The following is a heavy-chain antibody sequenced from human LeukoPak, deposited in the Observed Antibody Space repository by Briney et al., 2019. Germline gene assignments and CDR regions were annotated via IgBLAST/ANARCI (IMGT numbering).Heavy chain of an antibody. CDR1: GYSISSGYY. Sequence: PSETLSLTCAVSGYSISSGYYWSWIRQPPGKGLEWIGGIYHSGSTYYNPSLKSRVTISVDTSKNQFSLKLSPVTAADTAVYYCARHGVAGTPYYFDYWGQGTLVTVSS. J-gene: IGHJ4*02. CDR2: IYHSGST. CDR3: ARHGVAGTPYYFDY. V-gene: IGHV4-38-2*01. D-gene: IGHD6-19*01.